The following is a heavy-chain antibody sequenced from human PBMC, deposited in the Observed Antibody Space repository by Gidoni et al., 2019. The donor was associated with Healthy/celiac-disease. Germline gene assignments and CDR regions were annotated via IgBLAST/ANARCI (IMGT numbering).Heavy chain of an antibody. D-gene: IGHD3-3*01. V-gene: IGHV4-34*01. CDR2: SNHSGST. Sequence: QVQLQQWGAGLLKLSETMSLTCAVYGGSFSGYYWSWIRQPPGKGLEWIGESNHSGSTNYNPSLKSRVTISVDTSKNQFSLNLSSVTAADTAVYYCARGQMDFWSGYYLLDYWGQGTLVTVSS. CDR3: ARGQMDFWSGYYLLDY. J-gene: IGHJ4*02. CDR1: GGSFSGYY.